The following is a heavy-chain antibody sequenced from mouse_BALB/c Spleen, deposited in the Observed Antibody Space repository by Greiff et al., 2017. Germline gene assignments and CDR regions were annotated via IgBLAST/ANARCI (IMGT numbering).Heavy chain of an antibody. D-gene: IGHD1-1*01. CDR1: GFSLTGYG. CDR2: IWGDGST. J-gene: IGHJ4*01. CDR3: APLYYYGHYAMDY. Sequence: VQRVESGPGLVAPSQSLSITCTVSGFSLTGYGVNWVRQPPGKGLEWLGMIWGDGSTDYNSALKSRLSISKDNSKSQVFLKMNSLQTDDTARYYCAPLYYYGHYAMDYWGQGTSVTVSS. V-gene: IGHV2-6-7*01.